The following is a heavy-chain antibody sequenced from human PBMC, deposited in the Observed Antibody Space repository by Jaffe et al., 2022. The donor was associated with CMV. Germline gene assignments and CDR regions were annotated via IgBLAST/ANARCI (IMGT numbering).Heavy chain of an antibody. CDR2: VFYSGIT. V-gene: IGHV4-4*02. CDR1: GDSINHLNW. CDR3: ARDMTSGTKPDY. D-gene: IGHD1-1*01. Sequence: QVQLQESGPGLVKPSGTLSLTCSVSGDSINHLNWWSWVRQPPGKGPEWIGEVFYSGITNYNPSLKSRVTISVDTFKNQFSLTLNSVTAADTAVYYCARDMTSGTKPDYWGPGTLVTVSS. J-gene: IGHJ4*02.